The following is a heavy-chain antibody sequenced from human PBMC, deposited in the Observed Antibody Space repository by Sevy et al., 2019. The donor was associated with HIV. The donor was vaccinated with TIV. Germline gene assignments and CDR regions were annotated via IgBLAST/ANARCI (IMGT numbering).Heavy chain of an antibody. CDR1: GASISSGDYY. CDR3: ARDYDFWSGRWGWLDS. CDR2: VSTSGSA. V-gene: IGHV4-61*02. Sequence: SETLSLTCSVSGASISSGDYYWSWIRQPAGKGLEWIGRVSTSGSANYNPSLKSRVTMSIDTSKNQFSLNLSSVTAADTAVYYCARDYDFWSGRWGWLDSWGQGTLVTVSS. J-gene: IGHJ5*01. D-gene: IGHD3-3*01.